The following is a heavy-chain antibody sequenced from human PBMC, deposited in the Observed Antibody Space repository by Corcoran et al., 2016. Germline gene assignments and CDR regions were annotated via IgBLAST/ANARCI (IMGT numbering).Heavy chain of an antibody. Sequence: EVQLVESGGGLVKPGGSLRLSCAASGFTLSNAWMHWVRQAPGKGLEWVGRIKSKTDGGTTDYAAPVKGRFTISRDDSKNTLYLQMNSLKTEDTAVYYGTTENEYSSGWFGWGQGTLVTVSS. J-gene: IGHJ4*02. D-gene: IGHD6-19*01. CDR2: IKSKTDGGTT. V-gene: IGHV3-15*07. CDR1: GFTLSNAW. CDR3: TTENEYSSGWFG.